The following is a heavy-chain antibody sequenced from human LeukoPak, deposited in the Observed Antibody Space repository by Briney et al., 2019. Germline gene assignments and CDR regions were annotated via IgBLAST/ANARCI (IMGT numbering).Heavy chain of an antibody. D-gene: IGHD3-22*01. Sequence: PSQTLSLTCAVSGRSISSGGYSGSPIRQPPGKGLGWIGSIYHSGSTYYNPSLKSRITISVDRSKDQFSLKLSSVTAADTAVYYCARESDDSSGLYFDYWGQGTLVTVSS. CDR3: ARESDDSSGLYFDY. V-gene: IGHV4-30-2*01. J-gene: IGHJ4*02. CDR2: IYHSGST. CDR1: GRSISSGGYS.